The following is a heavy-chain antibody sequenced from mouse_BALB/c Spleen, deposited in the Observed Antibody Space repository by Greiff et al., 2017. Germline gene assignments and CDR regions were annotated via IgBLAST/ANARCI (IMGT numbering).Heavy chain of an antibody. Sequence: EVMLVESGGGLVKPGGSLKLSCAASGFTFSDYYMYWVRQTPEKRLEWVATISDGGSYTYYPDSVKGRFTISRDNAKNNLYLQMSSLKSEDTAMYYCARENYYGGAWFAYWGQGTLVTVSA. V-gene: IGHV5-4*02. CDR2: ISDGGSYT. D-gene: IGHD1-1*01. CDR3: ARENYYGGAWFAY. J-gene: IGHJ3*01. CDR1: GFTFSDYY.